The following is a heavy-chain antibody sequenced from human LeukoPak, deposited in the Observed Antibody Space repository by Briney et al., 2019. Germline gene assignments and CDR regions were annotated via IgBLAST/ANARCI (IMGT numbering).Heavy chain of an antibody. D-gene: IGHD3-3*02. V-gene: IGHV6-1*01. CDR3: ARSISSGGSRLDY. CDR2: TYYRSKWYN. CDR1: GDSVSSNTAA. J-gene: IGHJ4*02. Sequence: SQTLSLTCAISGDSVSSNTAAWNWIRQSPSRGLEWLGRTYYRSKWYNDYAVSVKSRITINPDTSKNQFSLQLYSVTPEDTAVYYCARSISSGGSRLDYWGQGTLVTVSS.